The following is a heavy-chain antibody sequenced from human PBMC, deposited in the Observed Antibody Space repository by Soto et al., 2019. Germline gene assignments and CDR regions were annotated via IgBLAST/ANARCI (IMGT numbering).Heavy chain of an antibody. Sequence: PSETLSLTCAVYGGSFSGYYWTWIRQPPGTGLEWIGEINHSGSTNYNPSLKSRVTISVDTSKNQFSLKLTSVTAADTAVYYCASDKITGLFDYWGQGTPVTVSS. D-gene: IGHD2-8*02. J-gene: IGHJ4*02. CDR3: ASDKITGLFDY. CDR1: GGSFSGYY. CDR2: INHSGST. V-gene: IGHV4-34*01.